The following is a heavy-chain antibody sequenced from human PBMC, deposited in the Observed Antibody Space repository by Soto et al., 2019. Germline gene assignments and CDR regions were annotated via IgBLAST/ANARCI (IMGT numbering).Heavy chain of an antibody. CDR2: IKQDGSEK. D-gene: IGHD2-2*01. J-gene: IGHJ6*02. CDR1: GFTFSSYW. Sequence: SLRLSCAASGFTFSSYWMSWVRQAPGKGLEWVANIKQDGSEKYYVDSVKGRFTISRDNAKNSLYLQMNSLRAEDTAVYYCARQVPAATLGYYYYYYGMDVWGQGTTVTVSS. CDR3: ARQVPAATLGYYYYYYGMDV. V-gene: IGHV3-7*01.